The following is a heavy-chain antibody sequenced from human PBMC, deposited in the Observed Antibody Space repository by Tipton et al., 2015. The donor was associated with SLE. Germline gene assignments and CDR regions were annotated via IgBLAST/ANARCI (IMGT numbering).Heavy chain of an antibody. Sequence: TLSLTCAVYGESFSGYFWSWIRQPPGKGLEWIGEIIHSGVTNYNPSLKSRVTISVDTSKNQFSLKLNSVTAADTAVYYCARQAYSGFDYWGQGTLVTVSS. V-gene: IGHV4-34*12. CDR3: ARQAYSGFDY. J-gene: IGHJ4*02. D-gene: IGHD3-10*01. CDR1: GESFSGYF. CDR2: IIHSGVT.